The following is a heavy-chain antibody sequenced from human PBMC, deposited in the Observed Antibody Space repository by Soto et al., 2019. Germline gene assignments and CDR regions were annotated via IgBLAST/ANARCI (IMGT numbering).Heavy chain of an antibody. CDR2: IYYSGST. J-gene: IGHJ5*02. D-gene: IGHD3-3*01. CDR3: ARVYAGITIFGVVTPAGWFDP. CDR1: GGSISSGDYY. V-gene: IGHV4-30-4*01. Sequence: SETLSLTCTVSGGSISSGDYYWSWIRQPPGKGLEWIGYIYYSGSTYYNPSLKSRVTISVDTSKNQFSLKLSSVTAADPAVYYCARVYAGITIFGVVTPAGWFDPWGQGTLVTVSS.